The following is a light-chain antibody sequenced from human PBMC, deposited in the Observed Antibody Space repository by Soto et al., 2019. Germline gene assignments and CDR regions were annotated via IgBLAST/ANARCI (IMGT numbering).Light chain of an antibody. J-gene: IGKJ1*01. Sequence: DNQMNQSPSTLSASVGDRVTITCRASQSVTNWLAWYQQKPGKAPKLLIYDVSSLESGVPSRFSGSGSGTEFTLTISSLQPDDFATYYCQHYNSYSEAFGQGTKVDIK. CDR1: QSVTNW. V-gene: IGKV1-5*01. CDR3: QHYNSYSEA. CDR2: DVS.